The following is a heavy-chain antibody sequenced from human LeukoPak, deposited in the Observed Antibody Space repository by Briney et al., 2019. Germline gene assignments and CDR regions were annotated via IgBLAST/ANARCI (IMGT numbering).Heavy chain of an antibody. CDR3: ARGGYYDGHRDAFDI. Sequence: GGSLRLSCAASGFAFDDYGMSWVRQAPGKGLEWVSGINWNGGSTGYADSVEGRFTISRDNAKNSLYLQMNSLRAEDTAVYYCARGGYYDGHRDAFDIWGQGTMVTVSS. CDR1: GFAFDDYG. D-gene: IGHD3-22*01. V-gene: IGHV3-20*04. J-gene: IGHJ3*02. CDR2: INWNGGST.